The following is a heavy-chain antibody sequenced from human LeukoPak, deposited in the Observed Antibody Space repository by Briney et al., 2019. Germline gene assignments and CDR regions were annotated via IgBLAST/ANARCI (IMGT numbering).Heavy chain of an antibody. V-gene: IGHV3-7*01. Sequence: GGSLSLSCAPWGFTFSLFGMAVLRQSPGEGRECGAKIKEAKNEKHYIDSVGGRFTISRDNAGNSIYLHMSSLRPDDPAVYFCARSNDRSWPFDSWGQGNVVPVSS. D-gene: IGHD6-13*01. J-gene: IGHJ4*02. CDR2: IKEAKNEK. CDR3: ARSNDRSWPFDS. CDR1: GFTFSLFG.